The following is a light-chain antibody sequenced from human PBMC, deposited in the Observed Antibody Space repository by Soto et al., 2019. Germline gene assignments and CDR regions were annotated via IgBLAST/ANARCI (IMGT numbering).Light chain of an antibody. J-gene: IGLJ1*01. CDR1: SSDVGGYNY. CDR2: EVN. V-gene: IGLV2-8*01. CDR3: SSYAGSSNV. Sequence: SVLTQPPSASGSPGQSVALSCPGTSSDVGGYNYVSWYQQHPGKAPKLMIYEVNKRPSGVPDRFSGSKSGNTASLTVSGLQAEDEADYYCSSYAGSSNVFGTGTRSPS.